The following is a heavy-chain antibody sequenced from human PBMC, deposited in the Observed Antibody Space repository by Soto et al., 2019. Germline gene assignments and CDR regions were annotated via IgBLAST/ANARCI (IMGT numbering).Heavy chain of an antibody. J-gene: IGHJ4*02. CDR3: ARRWSGTDY. Sequence: SETLSLTCPVSGGSMRSFYWSWIRQPPGKGLEWIGYVHDSGGTSYNPSLQSRVTISADTSKNQFSLDLRSVTAADTAKYYCARRWSGTDYWGQGILVTVSS. V-gene: IGHV4-59*01. D-gene: IGHD3-10*01. CDR1: GGSMRSFY. CDR2: VHDSGGT.